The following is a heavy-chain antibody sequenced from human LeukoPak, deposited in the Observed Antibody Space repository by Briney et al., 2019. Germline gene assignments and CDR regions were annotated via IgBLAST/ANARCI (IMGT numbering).Heavy chain of an antibody. CDR3: ARDYDRSGYFGGDAFDI. D-gene: IGHD3-22*01. CDR1: GFTFSNAW. J-gene: IGHJ3*02. Sequence: GGSLRLSCATSGFTFSNAWMSWVRQAPGKGLEWVANINQDGSEKYYVDSVKGRFIISRDNAKNSLYLQMSSLRAEDTAIYYCARDYDRSGYFGGDAFDIWGQGTMVTVSS. V-gene: IGHV3-7*04. CDR2: INQDGSEK.